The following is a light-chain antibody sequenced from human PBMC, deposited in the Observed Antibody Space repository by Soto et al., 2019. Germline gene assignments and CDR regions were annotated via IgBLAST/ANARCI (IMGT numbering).Light chain of an antibody. Sequence: EIVLTQSPGTLSLSPGESATLSCRASQSVSTYLAWYQQKPGQAPRLLIYGASSRATGIPNRFSGSGSGTDFTLTISRLEPEDFAVYYCQQYGNSPQTFGQGTKVDIK. J-gene: IGKJ1*01. CDR1: QSVSTY. CDR3: QQYGNSPQT. V-gene: IGKV3-20*01. CDR2: GAS.